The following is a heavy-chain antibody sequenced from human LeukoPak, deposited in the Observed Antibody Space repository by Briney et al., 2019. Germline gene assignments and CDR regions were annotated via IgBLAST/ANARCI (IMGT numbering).Heavy chain of an antibody. CDR3: VRDGDDYNFDY. D-gene: IGHD5-24*01. J-gene: IGHJ4*02. V-gene: IGHV3-74*01. CDR2: VKGDGTFT. Sequence: GGSLRLSCAASGFTFGNYWMHWVRQAPGKGLVWVSRVKGDGTFTNYADSVKGRFTISRDNAKYTLYLQMHSLRAEDTAIYYCVRDGDDYNFDYWGQGSLVTVSS. CDR1: GFTFGNYW.